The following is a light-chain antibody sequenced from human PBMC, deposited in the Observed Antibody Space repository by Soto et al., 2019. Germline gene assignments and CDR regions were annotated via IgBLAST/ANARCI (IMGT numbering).Light chain of an antibody. CDR3: QQSYSTLGT. Sequence: DIQMTQSPYSLSSSVGYRFTVTCRASQSISNYLNWYQQKPGKAPRLLIHAASSLQSGVPSRFSGSGSGTDFTLTISSLQPEDFATYYCQQSYSTLGTFGQGTKVDIK. J-gene: IGKJ1*01. V-gene: IGKV1-39*01. CDR1: QSISNY. CDR2: AAS.